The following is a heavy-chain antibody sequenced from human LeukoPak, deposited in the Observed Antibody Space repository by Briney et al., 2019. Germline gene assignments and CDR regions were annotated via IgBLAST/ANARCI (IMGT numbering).Heavy chain of an antibody. Sequence: SETLSLTCAVYGGSFSGYYWSWIRQPPGKGLEWIGEINHSGSTNYNPSLKSRVTISVDTSKNQFSLKLSSVTAADTAVYYCARTYCSGGSCYGGEDFDYWGQGTLVTVSS. J-gene: IGHJ4*02. V-gene: IGHV4-34*01. D-gene: IGHD2-15*01. CDR3: ARTYCSGGSCYGGEDFDY. CDR1: GGSFSGYY. CDR2: INHSGST.